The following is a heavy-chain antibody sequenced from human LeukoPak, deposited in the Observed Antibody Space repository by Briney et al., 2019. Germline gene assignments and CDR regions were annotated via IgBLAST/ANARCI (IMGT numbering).Heavy chain of an antibody. J-gene: IGHJ4*02. CDR1: GYIFANYW. V-gene: IGHV5-10-1*01. CDR2: IDHSDSYT. Sequence: GESPQILCQGSGYIFANYWINWVRQMPGKGLEWMGRIDHSDSYTNYSPSFQGHVTISADKSISTSYLQWSSLKASDTAMYYCARRVDYGVHAFHLWGRGTLVTVSS. D-gene: IGHD4-17*01. CDR3: ARRVDYGVHAFHL.